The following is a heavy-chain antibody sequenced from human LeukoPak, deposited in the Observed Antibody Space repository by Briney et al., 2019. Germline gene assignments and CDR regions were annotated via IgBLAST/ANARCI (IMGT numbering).Heavy chain of an antibody. CDR3: AKDPRGGDYYFDY. CDR1: GFIFSSYG. V-gene: IGHV3-30*18. J-gene: IGHJ4*02. D-gene: IGHD2-21*02. CDR2: ISYDGSNK. Sequence: GGSLRLSCAASGFIFSSYGMHWVRQAPGKGLEWVAVISYDGSNKYYADSAKGRFTISRDNSKNTLYLQVNSLRAEDTAVYYCAKDPRGGDYYFDYWGQGTLVTVSS.